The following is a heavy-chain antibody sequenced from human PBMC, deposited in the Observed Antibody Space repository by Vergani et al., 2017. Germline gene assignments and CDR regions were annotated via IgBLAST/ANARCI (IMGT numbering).Heavy chain of an antibody. V-gene: IGHV4-59*11. CDR1: GGSISSHY. J-gene: IGHJ3*02. Sequence: QVQLQESGPGLVKPSETLSLTCTVSGGSISSHYWSWIRQPPGKGLEWIGYIYYSGSTNYNPSLKSRVTISVDTSKNQFSLKLSSVTAADTAVYYCARGSSPLLWFGELYAFDIWGQGTMVTVSS. CDR3: ARGSSPLLWFGELYAFDI. D-gene: IGHD3-10*01. CDR2: IYYSGST.